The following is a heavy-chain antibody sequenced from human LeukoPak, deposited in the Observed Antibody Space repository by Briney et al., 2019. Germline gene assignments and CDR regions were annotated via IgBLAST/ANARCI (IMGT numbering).Heavy chain of an antibody. D-gene: IGHD2-2*01. CDR3: ARRAHCSSTSCYGPDY. V-gene: IGHV4-39*07. CDR2: INHSGST. J-gene: IGHJ4*02. Sequence: SETLSLTCTVSGGSISSGSYYWSWIRQPPGKGLEWIGEINHSGSTNYNPSLKSRVTISVDTSKNQFSLKLSSVTAADTAVYYCARRAHCSSTSCYGPDYWGQGTLVTVSS. CDR1: GGSISSGSYY.